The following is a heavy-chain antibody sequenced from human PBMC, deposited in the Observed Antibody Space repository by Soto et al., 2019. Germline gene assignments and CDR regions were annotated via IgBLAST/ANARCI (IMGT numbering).Heavy chain of an antibody. J-gene: IGHJ5*02. CDR3: AKDAIYGDGIWLMDS. V-gene: IGHV3-23*01. Sequence: GGSLRLSCAASGFTFRNYAMTWARQAPGKGLEWVSSLLRSGSSAYYADSVRGRFTISSDTSANSLYLQMDNLRAEDTAIYYCAKDAIYGDGIWLMDSWGQGTVVNV. D-gene: IGHD4-17*01. CDR1: GFTFRNYA. CDR2: LLRSGSSA.